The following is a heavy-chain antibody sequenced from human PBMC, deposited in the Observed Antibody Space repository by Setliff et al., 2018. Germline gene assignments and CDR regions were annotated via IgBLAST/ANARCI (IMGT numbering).Heavy chain of an antibody. V-gene: IGHV3-66*02. D-gene: IGHD1-26*01. CDR1: GFTVSSNY. Sequence: GGPLRLSCAASGFTVSSNYMSWVRQAPGKGLEWVSVIYSGGSTYYADSVKGRFTISRDNSKNTLYLQMNSLRAEDTAVYYCATHRLLFAFDIWGQGTMVTVSS. CDR3: ATHRLLFAFDI. J-gene: IGHJ3*02. CDR2: IYSGGST.